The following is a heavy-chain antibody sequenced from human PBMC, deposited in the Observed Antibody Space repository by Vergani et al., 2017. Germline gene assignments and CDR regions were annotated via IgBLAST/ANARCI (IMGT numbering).Heavy chain of an antibody. V-gene: IGHV3-72*01. CDR2: SRNKARSYTT. D-gene: IGHD6-13*01. CDR3: ATLPLQTQQQVTS. CDR1: GFTLSDNV. J-gene: IGHJ5*02. Sequence: EVQLVESGGGLVQPGGSLGLSCAASGFTLSDNVMDWVRQGPGKGLEGVGRSRNKARSYTTEYSASVKGRFTISRDDSRNSLYLQMNSLKTEDTAVYYCATLPLQTQQQVTSWGQGTLVTVSS.